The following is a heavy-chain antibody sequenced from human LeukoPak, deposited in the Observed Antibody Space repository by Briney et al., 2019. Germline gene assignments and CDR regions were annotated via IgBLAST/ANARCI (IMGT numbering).Heavy chain of an antibody. CDR1: GYTFTGYY. CDR3: ARERGYSYGILDY. Sequence: ASVKVSCKASGYTFTGYYMHWLRQAPGQGLEWMGRINPNSGGTNYAQKFQGRVTVTRDTSISTAYMELSRLRSDDTAVYYCARERGYSYGILDYWGQGTLVTVSS. J-gene: IGHJ4*02. D-gene: IGHD5-18*01. V-gene: IGHV1-2*06. CDR2: INPNSGGT.